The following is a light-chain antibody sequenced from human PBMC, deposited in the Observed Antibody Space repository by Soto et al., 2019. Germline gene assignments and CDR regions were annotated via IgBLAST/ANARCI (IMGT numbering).Light chain of an antibody. J-gene: IGKJ1*01. CDR3: QQSYSIPRT. V-gene: IGKV1-39*01. CDR2: AAS. CDR1: QTITSY. Sequence: DIQVTQSPSPLSASVGDRVTITCRTSQTITSYLNWYQQKPGKAPKLLIYAASSLQSGVPSRFSGSGSGTDFTLTISSLQPEDFATYYCQQSYSIPRTFSQGTKVDIK.